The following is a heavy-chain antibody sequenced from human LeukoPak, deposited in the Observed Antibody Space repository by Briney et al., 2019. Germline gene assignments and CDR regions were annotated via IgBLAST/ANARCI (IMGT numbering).Heavy chain of an antibody. V-gene: IGHV1-2*02. J-gene: IGHJ4*02. CDR2: VNPTSGDT. CDR1: GYTFCVYY. Sequence: ASVKVSCKASGYTFCVYYILWVRQAPGQGLEWMGWVNPTSGDTHYAQKFQGRVTMTRDTSINTAYIELSRLRSDDTAVYYCARGRRILGRDPNAGDFFDYWGQGTLVTVSS. D-gene: IGHD7-27*01. CDR3: ARGRRILGRDPNAGDFFDY.